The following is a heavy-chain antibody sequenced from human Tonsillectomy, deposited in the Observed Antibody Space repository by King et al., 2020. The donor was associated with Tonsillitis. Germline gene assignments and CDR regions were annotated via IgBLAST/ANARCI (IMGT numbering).Heavy chain of an antibody. Sequence: QLQESGPGLVKPSETLSLTCTVSGGSTSSYYWSWIRQPPGAGLEWIGFIHYSGSTNYNPSLKSRVTISVDTSKNQLSLKLSSVTAADTAVYYCARVSSSSQWNFDLWGRGTLVTVSS. CDR1: GGSTSSYY. J-gene: IGHJ2*01. CDR2: IHYSGST. CDR3: ARVSSSSQWNFDL. V-gene: IGHV4-59*01. D-gene: IGHD6-6*01.